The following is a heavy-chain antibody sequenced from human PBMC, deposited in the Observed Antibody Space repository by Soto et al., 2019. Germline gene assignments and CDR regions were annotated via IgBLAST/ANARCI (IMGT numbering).Heavy chain of an antibody. D-gene: IGHD3-3*01. J-gene: IGHJ6*02. CDR2: ISGSGGST. Sequence: EVQLLESGGGLVQPGGSLRLSCAASGFTFSSYAMSWVRQAPGKGLEWVSAISGSGGSTYYADSVKGRFTISRDNSKNTLYLQMNSLRAEDTAVYYCAKASEPYDFWSGSRWDYYGLDVWGQGTTVTVSS. CDR1: GFTFSSYA. V-gene: IGHV3-23*01. CDR3: AKASEPYDFWSGSRWDYYGLDV.